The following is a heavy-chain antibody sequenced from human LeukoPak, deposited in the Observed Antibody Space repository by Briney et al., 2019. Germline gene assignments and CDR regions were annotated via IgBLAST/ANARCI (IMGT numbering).Heavy chain of an antibody. CDR2: ISYDGSNK. V-gene: IGHV3-30*18. Sequence: SCKASGYTFTSYDINWVRQAPGKGLEWVAVISYDGSNKYYADSVKGRFTISRDNSKNTLYLQMNSLRAEDTAVYYCAKDNAKRGTKKSSGWSCHPFCYYYYMDVWGKGTTVTVSS. CDR1: GYTFTSYD. D-gene: IGHD6-19*01. CDR3: AKDNAKRGTKKSSGWSCHPFCYYYYMDV. J-gene: IGHJ6*03.